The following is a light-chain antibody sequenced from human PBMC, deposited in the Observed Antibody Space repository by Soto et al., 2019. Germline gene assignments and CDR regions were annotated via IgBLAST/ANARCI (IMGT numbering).Light chain of an antibody. J-gene: IGLJ1*01. CDR2: QVT. CDR1: SSDVGTYNY. CDR3: SSYTSSSSPYV. Sequence: QSALTQPASVSGSPGQSITISCTGTSSDVGTYNYVSWYLQHPGNAPKLIIYQVTNRPSGVSNRFSGSKSGNTASLTISGLQAEDESYFYCSSYTSSSSPYVFGTGTKLTVL. V-gene: IGLV2-14*01.